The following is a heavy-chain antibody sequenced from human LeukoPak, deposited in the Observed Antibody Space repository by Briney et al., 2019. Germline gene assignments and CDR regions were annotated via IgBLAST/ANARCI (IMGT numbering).Heavy chain of an antibody. CDR1: GFTFSSYS. V-gene: IGHV3-48*02. D-gene: IGHD3-22*01. J-gene: IGHJ3*02. Sequence: PGGSLRFSCAASGFTFSSYSMNWVRQAPGKGLEWVSYISSGSSTIYYADSVKGRFTISRDNAKNSLYLQMNSLREEDTAVYYCARGPGDNYDSSGYATLHAFDIWGQGTMVTVSS. CDR3: ARGPGDNYDSSGYATLHAFDI. CDR2: ISSGSSTI.